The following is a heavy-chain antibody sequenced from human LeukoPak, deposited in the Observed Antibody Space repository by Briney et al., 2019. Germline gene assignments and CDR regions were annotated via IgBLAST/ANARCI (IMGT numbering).Heavy chain of an antibody. J-gene: IGHJ4*02. CDR2: ISSSSSYI. D-gene: IGHD3-10*01. V-gene: IGHV3-21*01. CDR1: GFTVSSYS. Sequence: GGSLRLSCAASGFTVSSYSMNWVRQAPGKGLEWVSSISSSSSYIYYADSVKGRFTISRDNSKNTLYLQMNSLRAEDTAVYYCARDPKLWFGESYYFDYWGQGTLVTVSS. CDR3: ARDPKLWFGESYYFDY.